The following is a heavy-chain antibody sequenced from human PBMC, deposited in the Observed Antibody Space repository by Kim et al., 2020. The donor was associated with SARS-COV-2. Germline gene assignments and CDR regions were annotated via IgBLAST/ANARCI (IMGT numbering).Heavy chain of an antibody. D-gene: IGHD1-1*01. Sequence: SPSFQGQVTISADKSINTAYLRWSSLKASDTAMYYCAKLDRGNGDYYAMDVWGQGTTVTVSS. CDR3: AKLDRGNGDYYAMDV. J-gene: IGHJ6*02. V-gene: IGHV5-51*01.